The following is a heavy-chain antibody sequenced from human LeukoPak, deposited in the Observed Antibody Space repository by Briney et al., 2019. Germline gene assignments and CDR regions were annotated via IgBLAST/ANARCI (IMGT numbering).Heavy chain of an antibody. D-gene: IGHD5-18*01. CDR3: ARHFAWVQNAPFDP. V-gene: IGHV4-59*08. CDR2: IYYSGST. Sequence: EASETLSLTCTVSGGSISSYYWSWIRQPPGKGLEWIGYIYYSGSTNYNPSLKSRVTISVDTSKNQFSLKLSSVTAADTAVYYCARHFAWVQNAPFDPWGQGTLVTVSS. CDR1: GGSISSYY. J-gene: IGHJ5*02.